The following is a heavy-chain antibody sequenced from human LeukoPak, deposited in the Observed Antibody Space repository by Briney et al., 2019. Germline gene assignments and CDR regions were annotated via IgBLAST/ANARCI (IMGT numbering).Heavy chain of an antibody. J-gene: IGHJ4*02. D-gene: IGHD3-22*01. CDR2: IIPILGIA. CDR1: GGTFSGYA. V-gene: IGHV1-69*04. Sequence: SVKVSCKASGGTFSGYAISWVRQAPGQGLEWMGRIIPILGIANYAQKFQGRVTITADKSTSTAYMELSSLRSEDTAVYYCASSYYYSSGYYGFDYWGQGTLVTVSS. CDR3: ASSYYYSSGYYGFDY.